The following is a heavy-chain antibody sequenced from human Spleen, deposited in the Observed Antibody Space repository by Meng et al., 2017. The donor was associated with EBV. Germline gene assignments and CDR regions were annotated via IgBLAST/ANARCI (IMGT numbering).Heavy chain of an antibody. J-gene: IGHJ4*02. CDR1: GFTFSVYY. CDR2: RLNDEGTS. CDR3: AKRHDRGWYSLDN. D-gene: IGHD6-19*01. V-gene: IGHV3-30*18. Sequence: QGQLLEVGGVLVKPGEFLSVYCAASGFTFSVYYMSWILQAPGNGLEWVAVRLNDEGTSYNVDSVKGRFTISRDNSKSTLFLQMNSLRPEDTAVYYCAKRHDRGWYSLDNWGQGTLVTVSS.